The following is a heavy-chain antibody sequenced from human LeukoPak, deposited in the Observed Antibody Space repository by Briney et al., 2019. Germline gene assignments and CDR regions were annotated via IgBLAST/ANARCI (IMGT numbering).Heavy chain of an antibody. D-gene: IGHD6-13*01. V-gene: IGHV1-18*04. CDR3: ARIVAAAGTVYYYYYMDV. CDR2: ISAYNGNT. Sequence: ASVTVSCKASGYTFTGYYMHWVRQAPGQGLEWMGWISAYNGNTNYAQKLQGRVTMTTDTSTSTAYMELRSLRSEDTAVYYCARIVAAAGTVYYYYYMDVWGKGTTVTISS. CDR1: GYTFTGYY. J-gene: IGHJ6*03.